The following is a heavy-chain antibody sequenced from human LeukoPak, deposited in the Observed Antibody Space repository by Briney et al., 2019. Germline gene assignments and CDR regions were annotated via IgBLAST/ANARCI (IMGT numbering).Heavy chain of an antibody. J-gene: IGHJ6*02. D-gene: IGHD3-10*01. Sequence: TGGSLRLSCAASGFTFSSYAMNWVRQAPGKGLEWVSAISGSGGSTYYADSVKGRFTISRDNSKNTLYLQMNSLRAEETAVYYCAKDQSGSGSYYLYYGMDVWGQGTTVTASS. CDR2: ISGSGGST. V-gene: IGHV3-23*01. CDR1: GFTFSSYA. CDR3: AKDQSGSGSYYLYYGMDV.